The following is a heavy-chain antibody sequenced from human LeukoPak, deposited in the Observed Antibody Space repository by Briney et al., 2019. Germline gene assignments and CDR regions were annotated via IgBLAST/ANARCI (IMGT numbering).Heavy chain of an antibody. J-gene: IGHJ4*02. D-gene: IGHD1-1*01. Sequence: PGGSLRLSCAASGFTFISYWLTWVHQAPGKGLEWVSGINWNGGSTGYADSVKGRFTISRDNAKNSLYLQMNSLRAEDTALYYCARGAQLHEYNWNDYWGQGTLVTVSS. V-gene: IGHV3-20*04. CDR3: ARGAQLHEYNWNDY. CDR1: GFTFISYW. CDR2: INWNGGST.